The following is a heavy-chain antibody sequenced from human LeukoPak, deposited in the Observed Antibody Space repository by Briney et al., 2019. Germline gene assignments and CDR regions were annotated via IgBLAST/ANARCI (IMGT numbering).Heavy chain of an antibody. D-gene: IGHD3-3*01. Sequence: GASMKVSCKASGGTFSSYAISWVRQAPGQGLEWMGGIIPIFGTANYAQKFQGRVTVTADESTSTAYMELSSLRSEDTAVYYCARIGRFLEWLAKDVWGQGTTVTVSS. CDR3: ARIGRFLEWLAKDV. J-gene: IGHJ6*02. CDR1: GGTFSSYA. V-gene: IGHV1-69*13. CDR2: IIPIFGTA.